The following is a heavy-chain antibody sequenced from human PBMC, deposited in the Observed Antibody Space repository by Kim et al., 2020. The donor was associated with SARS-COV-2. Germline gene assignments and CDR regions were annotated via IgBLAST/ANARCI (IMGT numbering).Heavy chain of an antibody. J-gene: IGHJ6*01. CDR2: IYYSGST. D-gene: IGHD3-9*01. V-gene: IGHV4-39*01. CDR1: GGSISSSSYY. CDR3: ARVLLRYFDWPKDNYY. Sequence: SETLSLTCTVSGGSISSSSYYWGWIRQPPGKGLEWIGSIYYSGSTYYNPSLKSRVTISVDTSKNQFSLKLSSVTAADTAVYYCARVLLRYFDWPKDNYY.